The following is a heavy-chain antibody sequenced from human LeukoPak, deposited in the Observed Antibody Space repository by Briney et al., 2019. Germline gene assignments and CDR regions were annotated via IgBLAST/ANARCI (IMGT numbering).Heavy chain of an antibody. CDR1: GYTFTSYA. V-gene: IGHV1-69*04. Sequence: SVKVSCKASGYTFTSYAISWVRQAPGQGLEWMGRIIPILGIANYAQKFQGRVTITADKSTSTAYMELSSLRSEDTAVYYCARVPGYDILTGYYPGAFDIWGQGTMVTVSS. J-gene: IGHJ3*02. D-gene: IGHD3-9*01. CDR2: IIPILGIA. CDR3: ARVPGYDILTGYYPGAFDI.